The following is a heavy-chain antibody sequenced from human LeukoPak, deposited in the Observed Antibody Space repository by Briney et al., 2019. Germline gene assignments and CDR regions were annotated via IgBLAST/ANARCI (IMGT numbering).Heavy chain of an antibody. J-gene: IGHJ4*02. CDR2: ISDSGGRA. Sequence: VGSLRLSCAASGFTFSSFAMGWVRQAPGKGLEWVSIISDSGGRAYYADSVRGRFTISRDNYKNTLYVQMNSLRAEDTALYYCAKRLAAVGAVAYWGQGTLVTVYS. D-gene: IGHD6-13*01. CDR1: GFTFSSFA. CDR3: AKRLAAVGAVAY. V-gene: IGHV3-23*01.